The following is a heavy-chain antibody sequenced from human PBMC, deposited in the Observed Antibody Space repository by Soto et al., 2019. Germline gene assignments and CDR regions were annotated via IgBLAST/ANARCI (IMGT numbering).Heavy chain of an antibody. V-gene: IGHV3-30-3*01. Sequence: PGGSLRLSCAASGFTFSSYVMHWVRQAPGKGLEWVALIFSDGSNKYSADSVKGRFTISRDNSKNTLDLQMNSLRAEDTAVYYCARDGIVGATRGYYFDYWGQGTPVTVSS. CDR3: ARDGIVGATRGYYFDY. J-gene: IGHJ4*02. CDR1: GFTFSSYV. D-gene: IGHD1-26*01. CDR2: IFSDGSNK.